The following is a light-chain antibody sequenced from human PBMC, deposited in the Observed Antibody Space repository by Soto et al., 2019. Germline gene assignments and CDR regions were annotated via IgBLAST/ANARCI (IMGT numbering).Light chain of an antibody. V-gene: IGKV3-15*01. CDR3: QQYNIGKT. Sequence: EIVMTQSPATLSVSPGERATLSCRASQSVSSNLAWYRQKPGQAPRLLIYGASTRATGIPARFSGSGSGTEFTLTISSLQSEDFPVYYCQQYNIGKTFGQGTKVEIK. J-gene: IGKJ1*01. CDR2: GAS. CDR1: QSVSSN.